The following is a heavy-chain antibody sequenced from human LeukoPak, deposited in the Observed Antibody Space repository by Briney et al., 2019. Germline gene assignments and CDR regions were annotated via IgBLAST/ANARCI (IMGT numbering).Heavy chain of an antibody. CDR3: ARNYYGSGSYYRNAFDI. D-gene: IGHD3-10*01. J-gene: IGHJ3*02. CDR1: GFTFSSYA. Sequence: PGRSLRLSCAASGFTFSSYAMHWVRQAPGKGLEWVAVISYDGSNKYYADSVKGRFTISRDNSKNTLYLQMNSLRSEDTAVYYCARNYYGSGSYYRNAFDIWGQGTMVTVSS. CDR2: ISYDGSNK. V-gene: IGHV3-30*04.